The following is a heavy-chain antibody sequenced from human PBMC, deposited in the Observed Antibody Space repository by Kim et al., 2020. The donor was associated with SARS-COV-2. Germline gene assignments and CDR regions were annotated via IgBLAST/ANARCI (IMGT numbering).Heavy chain of an antibody. J-gene: IGHJ4*02. D-gene: IGHD5-18*01. CDR3: ARGLHLRGYGAV. CDR1: GFTFSSYS. CDR2: ISSSSSTI. Sequence: GGSLRLSCAASGFTFSSYSMNWVRQAPGKGLEWVSYISSSSSTIYYADSVKGRFTISRDNAKNSLYLQMNSLRAEDTAVYYCARGLHLRGYGAVGGQGTLVTVSS. V-gene: IGHV3-48*04.